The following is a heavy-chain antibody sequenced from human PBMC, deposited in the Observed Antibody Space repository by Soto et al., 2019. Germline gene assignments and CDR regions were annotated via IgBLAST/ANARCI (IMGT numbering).Heavy chain of an antibody. CDR3: ARGIRMTFDI. CDR2: IFHSGST. Sequence: QVQLQESGLGLVKPSETLSLTCTVSGGSTSGDYWNWNWIRQAPGKGLEWIAYIFHSGSTNYNPSLKSRVTISIDTSRNQFSLRLRSVTAADTAVYYCARGIRMTFDIWGQGTMVTVSS. D-gene: IGHD2-15*01. J-gene: IGHJ3*02. V-gene: IGHV4-59*01. CDR1: GGSTSGDY.